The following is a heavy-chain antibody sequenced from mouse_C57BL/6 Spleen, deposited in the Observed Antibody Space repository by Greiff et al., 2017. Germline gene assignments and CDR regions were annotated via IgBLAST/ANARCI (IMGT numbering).Heavy chain of an antibody. CDR1: GYTFTSYW. Sequence: QVQLQQPGAELVKPGASVKLSCKASGYTFTSYWMHWVKQRPGQGLEWIGMIHPNSGSTNYNEKFKSKATLTVDKSSSTAYMQLSSLTSEDSAVYYCARVSNYYGSSYFDYWGQGTTLTVSS. J-gene: IGHJ2*01. CDR2: IHPNSGST. D-gene: IGHD1-1*01. CDR3: ARVSNYYGSSYFDY. V-gene: IGHV1-64*01.